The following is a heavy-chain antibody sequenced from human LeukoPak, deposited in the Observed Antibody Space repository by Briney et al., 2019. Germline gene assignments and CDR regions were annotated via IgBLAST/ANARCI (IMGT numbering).Heavy chain of an antibody. V-gene: IGHV3-7*01. J-gene: IGHJ4*02. CDR2: ISPDGGDE. CDR1: GFTFSTHW. D-gene: IGHD2-2*01. CDR3: SGRSGFSSIY. Sequence: GGSLRLSCEASGFTFSTHWMNWVRHAPGKGLEWMANISPDGGDEVYVDSVKGRFTISRDNAKNSVYLQMNNLRAEDTAVYYCSGRSGFSSIYWGQGILVTVSS.